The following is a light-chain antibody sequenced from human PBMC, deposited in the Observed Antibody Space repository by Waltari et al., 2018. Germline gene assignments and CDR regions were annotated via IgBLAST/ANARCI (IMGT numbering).Light chain of an antibody. Sequence: QPPLTQPPPPPGSAGQPVPISSPGTTSAIGVFNFVPWSHHHPGKVPKLIISEVNKRPSGVPDRFSGSKSGNTAALTVSGLQAEDEADYYCSSYAGTKNPYVFGTGTKVTVL. J-gene: IGLJ1*01. CDR3: SSYAGTKNPYV. V-gene: IGLV2-8*01. CDR1: TSAIGVFNF. CDR2: EVN.